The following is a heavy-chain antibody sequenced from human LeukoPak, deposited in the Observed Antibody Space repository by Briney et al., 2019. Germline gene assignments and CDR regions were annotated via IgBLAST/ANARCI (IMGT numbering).Heavy chain of an antibody. V-gene: IGHV4-59*01. CDR2: IYYSGST. CDR3: ARVLSSSGYWQVVGRTFDI. J-gene: IGHJ3*02. CDR1: GGSLSSYY. Sequence: SETLSLTCTVSGGSLSSYYWSWIRQPPGKGLEWIGYIYYSGSTNYNPSLKSRVTISVDTSKNQFALKLSSVTAADRAVYYCARVLSSSGYWQVVGRTFDIWGQGTMVTVSS. D-gene: IGHD6-13*01.